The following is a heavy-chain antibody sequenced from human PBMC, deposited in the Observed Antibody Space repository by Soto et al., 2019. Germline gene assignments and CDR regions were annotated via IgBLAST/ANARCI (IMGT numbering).Heavy chain of an antibody. CDR1: GLTVSSNY. J-gene: IGHJ4*02. Sequence: EVQLVESGGGLVQPGGSLRLSCAASGLTVSSNYMSWVRQAPGKGLEWVSVIHSGGSTYYADSVKGRFTISRGNSKNTLYLQMNSLRAEDTAVYYCARDFYYYGSGTMGGYFDYWGQGTLVTVSS. CDR3: ARDFYYYGSGTMGGYFDY. V-gene: IGHV3-66*01. D-gene: IGHD3-10*01. CDR2: IHSGGST.